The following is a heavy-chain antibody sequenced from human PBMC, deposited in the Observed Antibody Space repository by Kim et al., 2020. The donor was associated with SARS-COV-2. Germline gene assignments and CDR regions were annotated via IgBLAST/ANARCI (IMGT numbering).Heavy chain of an antibody. CDR2: IEKDGSYA. J-gene: IGHJ4*02. D-gene: IGHD3-16*01. V-gene: IGHV3-21*01. CDR1: GFIFSTHN. CDR3: ATFGENVVDY. Sequence: GGSLRLSCTASGFIFSTHNMNWVRQAPGKGLEWVSSIEKDGSYAYYVDSVRGRFTISRDNAKNSLYLQMNSLRAEDTAFYYCATFGENVVDYWGQGTLVTISS.